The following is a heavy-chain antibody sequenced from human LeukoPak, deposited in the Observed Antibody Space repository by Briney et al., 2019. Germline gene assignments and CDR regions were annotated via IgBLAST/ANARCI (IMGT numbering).Heavy chain of an antibody. CDR1: GFIVNTYY. D-gene: IGHD6-13*01. V-gene: IGHV3-23*01. J-gene: IGHJ4*02. CDR3: AKAHSSAWSPFDY. Sequence: GGSLRLSCAVSGFIVNTYYMSWVRQAPGKGLEWVSSMSDSGRSTYYKDSVKGRFTISRDNSKNTLYLQMNSLRAEDTAVYYCAKAHSSAWSPFDYWGQGTLVTVSS. CDR2: MSDSGRST.